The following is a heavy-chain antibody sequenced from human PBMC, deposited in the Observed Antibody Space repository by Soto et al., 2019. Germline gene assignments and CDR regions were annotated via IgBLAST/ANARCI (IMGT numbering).Heavy chain of an antibody. D-gene: IGHD6-19*01. V-gene: IGHV3-30*18. CDR2: ISYDGSNK. CDR1: GVTFSSFG. Sequence: XGSLRFSCAVVGVTFSSFGMHWVRQAPGKGLEWVAVISYDGSNKYYADSVKGRFTISRDNSKNTLYLQMNSLRAEDTAVYYYAKDRWGSGWSRLDYWGQGTLVTVSS. J-gene: IGHJ4*02. CDR3: AKDRWGSGWSRLDY.